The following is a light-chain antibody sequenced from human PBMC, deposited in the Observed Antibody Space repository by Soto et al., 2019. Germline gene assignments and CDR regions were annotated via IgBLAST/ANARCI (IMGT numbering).Light chain of an antibody. CDR1: SSDVGGYDH. V-gene: IGLV2-14*03. J-gene: IGLJ2*01. Sequence: QSVLTQPASVSGSPGQSITISCTGTSSDVGGYDHVSWYQQHPGKAPKLMIYDVSVRPSGVPHRFSGSKSDNTASLAVSGLQAEDEADYYCSSYAGSNNLVVFGGGTKVTVL. CDR2: DVS. CDR3: SSYAGSNNLVV.